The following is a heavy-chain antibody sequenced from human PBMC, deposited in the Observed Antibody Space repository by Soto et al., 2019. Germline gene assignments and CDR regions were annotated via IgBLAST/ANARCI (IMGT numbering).Heavy chain of an antibody. CDR1: GGSITSGDHY. CDR2: IYYRGNT. Sequence: QVQLRESGPGLVKPSQTLSLTCTVSGGSITSGDHYWSWIRQPPGKGLEWTGYIYYRGNTYYNPSIRRLITPSLDTSATQIPRKTTSLTAADTGVYYWTRDEGSRAEGDAFELWGQGTMVTVSS. CDR3: TRDEGSRAEGDAFEL. J-gene: IGHJ3*01. D-gene: IGHD2-2*01. V-gene: IGHV4-30-4*01.